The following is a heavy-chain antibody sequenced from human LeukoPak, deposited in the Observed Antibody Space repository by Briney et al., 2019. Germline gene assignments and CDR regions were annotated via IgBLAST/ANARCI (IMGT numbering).Heavy chain of an antibody. D-gene: IGHD3-22*01. CDR3: ARLVIYYDSSGYSRYYYYGMDV. Sequence: SETLSLTCTVSGGSISSSSYDWGWIRQPPGKGLEWIGSIYYSGSTYYNPSLKSRFTISVDMSKNQSSLKLSSVTAADTAVYYCARLVIYYDSSGYSRYYYYGMDVWGQGTTVTVSS. J-gene: IGHJ6*02. CDR2: IYYSGST. V-gene: IGHV4-39*01. CDR1: GGSISSSSYD.